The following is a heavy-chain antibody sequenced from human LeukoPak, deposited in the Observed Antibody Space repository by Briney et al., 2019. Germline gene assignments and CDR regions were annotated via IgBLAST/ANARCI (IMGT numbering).Heavy chain of an antibody. CDR3: ARGGPSSGYWYFDL. CDR2: IIHSGST. V-gene: IGHV4-34*01. Sequence: SETLSLTCAVYVGSFSGYYWSWIRQSPGKGLEWIGEIIHSGSTNCNPSLKSRVTISVDTSKNQFSLKLTSVTAADTAVYFCARGGPSSGYWYFDLWGRGTLVTVSS. J-gene: IGHJ2*01. CDR1: VGSFSGYY. D-gene: IGHD3-10*01.